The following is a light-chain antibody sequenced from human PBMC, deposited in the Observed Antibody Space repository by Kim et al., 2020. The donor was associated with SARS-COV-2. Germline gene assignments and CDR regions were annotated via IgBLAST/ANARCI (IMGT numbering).Light chain of an antibody. CDR2: QAS. V-gene: IGKV1-5*03. CDR3: QHYIRFPYT. J-gene: IGKJ2*01. Sequence: ESVGDRVTSTCRASQIVETYLAWYQQKPGKAPTLLIYQASSLQVGVPSRFSGSGSGAEFTLTINSLQPDDFATYYCQHYIRFPYTFGQGTKLEI. CDR1: QIVETY.